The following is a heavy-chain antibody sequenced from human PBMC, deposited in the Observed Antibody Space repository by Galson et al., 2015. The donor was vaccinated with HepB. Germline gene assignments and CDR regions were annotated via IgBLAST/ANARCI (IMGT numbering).Heavy chain of an antibody. Sequence: SLRLSCAASGITFTSYDMHWVRQVTGRGLEWVAAIGTAGDTYYPDSVKGRFTISRENAKSSLYLQMNSLRAGDTAVYYCTRGVSPSRVSNWYYYNHGMDVWGQGTTVTASS. CDR2: IGTAGDT. D-gene: IGHD4-11*01. CDR3: TRGVSPSRVSNWYYYNHGMDV. J-gene: IGHJ6*02. V-gene: IGHV3-13*01. CDR1: GITFTSYD.